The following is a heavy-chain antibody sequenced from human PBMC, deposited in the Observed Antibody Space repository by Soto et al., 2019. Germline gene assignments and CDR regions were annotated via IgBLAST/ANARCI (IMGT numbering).Heavy chain of an antibody. CDR1: GYTFSSYD. CDR3: ARDGAAAGEIYFAY. D-gene: IGHD3-16*01. J-gene: IGHJ4*02. CDR2: MNPYNGNT. Sequence: GVSVKVSWKAAGYTFSSYDINWVRQATGQGLEWMGWMNPYNGNTNYAQKLQGRVTMTTDTSTSTAYMELRSLRSDDTAVYYCARDGAAAGEIYFAYWGQETLVTVSS. V-gene: IGHV1-18*01.